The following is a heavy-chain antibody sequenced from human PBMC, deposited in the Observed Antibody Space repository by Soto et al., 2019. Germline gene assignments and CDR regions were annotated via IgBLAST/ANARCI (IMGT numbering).Heavy chain of an antibody. D-gene: IGHD3-16*01. Sequence: QVQLQESGPGLVKPSETLSLTCTVSGAPITTTKWWAWVRLPPGKGLEWIGELSRGDERSSNPSRAGRFTMSLAKSNNHFSLKLTSVTAADTAIYYCATQTISYTWGVWGRGTSVTVSS. J-gene: IGHJ6*02. CDR2: LSRGDER. CDR3: ATQTISYTWGV. CDR1: GAPITTTKW. V-gene: IGHV4-4*02.